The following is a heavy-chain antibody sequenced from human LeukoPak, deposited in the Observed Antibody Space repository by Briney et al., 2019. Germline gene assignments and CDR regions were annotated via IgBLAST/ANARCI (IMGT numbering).Heavy chain of an antibody. D-gene: IGHD3-10*01. CDR1: GFSFSTYW. CDR2: IKQNGGEK. Sequence: PGGSLRLSCAPSGFSFSTYWMSWVRQAPGKGLEWVANIKQNGGEKYYVESVKGRFTISRDNAKGSLYLQMNSLRAEDTAVYYCARETGSGPPYYYYIDVWGKGTTVTVSS. J-gene: IGHJ6*03. V-gene: IGHV3-7*01. CDR3: ARETGSGPPYYYYIDV.